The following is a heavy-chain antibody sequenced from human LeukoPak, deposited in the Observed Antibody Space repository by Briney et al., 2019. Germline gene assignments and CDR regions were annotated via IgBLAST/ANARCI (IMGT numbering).Heavy chain of an antibody. V-gene: IGHV3-30*18. CDR1: GFTFSSYG. Sequence: PGGSLRLSCAASGFTFSSYGMHWVRQAPGKGLEWVAVISYDGSNKYYADSVKGRFTISRDNSKNTLYLQMNSLRAEDTAVYYCAKAPHYGDYAYYYYYGMDVWGQGTTVTVSS. CDR3: AKAPHYGDYAYYYYYGMDV. CDR2: ISYDGSNK. J-gene: IGHJ6*02. D-gene: IGHD4-17*01.